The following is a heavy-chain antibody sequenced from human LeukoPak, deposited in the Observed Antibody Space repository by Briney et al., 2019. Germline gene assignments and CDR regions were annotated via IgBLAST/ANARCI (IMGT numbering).Heavy chain of an antibody. CDR1: GGTFSSYA. Sequence: ASVKVSCKASGGTFSSYAISWVRQAPGQGLEWMGWINPNSGGTNYAQKFQGWVTMTRDTSISTAYMELSRLRSEDTAVYYCARRGSLAGEAFDYWGXXTLVTVSS. J-gene: IGHJ4*01. CDR2: INPNSGGT. CDR3: ARRGSLAGEAFDY. V-gene: IGHV1-2*04. D-gene: IGHD2-15*01.